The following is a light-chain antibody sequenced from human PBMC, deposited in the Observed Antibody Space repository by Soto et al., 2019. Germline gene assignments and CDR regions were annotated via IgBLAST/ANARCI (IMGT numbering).Light chain of an antibody. V-gene: IGKV3-11*01. J-gene: IGKJ2*01. CDR2: DAS. CDR1: QSVSSY. Sequence: EIVLTQSPATLSLSPGERATLSCRASQSVSSYLAWYQQKPGQAPRLLIYDASTRATGIPARFSGRGSGTDFTLTISSLEPEDFAVYYCQQRSNWYTFGQGNNLEIK. CDR3: QQRSNWYT.